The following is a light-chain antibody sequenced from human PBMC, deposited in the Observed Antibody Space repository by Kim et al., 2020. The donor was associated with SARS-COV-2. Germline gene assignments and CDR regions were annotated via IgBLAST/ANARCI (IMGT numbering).Light chain of an antibody. J-gene: IGLJ3*02. CDR2: QDS. Sequence: VSPRQTASITCCGDKLEDKFVSWYQQRPGQSALLILYQDSKRPSGIPERFSGSNAGNTVTLTISGTQPLDDADYFCQAWDSSSAWVFGGGTKLTVL. V-gene: IGLV3-1*01. CDR3: QAWDSSSAWV. CDR1: KLEDKF.